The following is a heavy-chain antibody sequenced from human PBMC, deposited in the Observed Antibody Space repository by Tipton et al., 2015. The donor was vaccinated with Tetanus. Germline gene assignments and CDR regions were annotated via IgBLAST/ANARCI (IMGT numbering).Heavy chain of an antibody. Sequence: TLSLTCTVSGGSISSGTFYWDWIRQPPGKGLEWIGNIYYNGNTLQNPSLKGRVTLSLDKSKNQFSLKLKSVTAADTAVYYCARTAENWFDPWGQGTQVTVSS. J-gene: IGHJ5*02. CDR2: IYYNGNT. V-gene: IGHV4-39*01. CDR3: ARTAENWFDP. CDR1: GGSISSGTFY. D-gene: IGHD2-21*02.